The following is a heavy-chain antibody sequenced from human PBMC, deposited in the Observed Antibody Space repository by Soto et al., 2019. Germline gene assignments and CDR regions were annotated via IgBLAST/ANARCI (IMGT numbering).Heavy chain of an antibody. CDR2: IYYSGST. CDR3: ARHGGYCSSTSCPPFDY. J-gene: IGHJ4*02. Sequence: SETLSLTCTVSGGSISSSSYYWGWIRQPPGKGLEWIGSIYYSGSTYYNPSLKSRVTISVDTSKTQFSLKLSSVTAADTAVYYCARHGGYCSSTSCPPFDYWGQGTLVTVSS. D-gene: IGHD2-2*01. CDR1: GGSISSSSYY. V-gene: IGHV4-39*01.